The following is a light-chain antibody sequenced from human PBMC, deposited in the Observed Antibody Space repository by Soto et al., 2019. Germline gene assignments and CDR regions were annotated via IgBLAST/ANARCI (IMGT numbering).Light chain of an antibody. J-gene: IGKJ3*01. V-gene: IGKV3-15*01. CDR1: QSVSSN. CDR2: GAS. CDR3: QQDNKWPRLT. Sequence: EVVMTQSPASLSVSPGERATLSCRASQSVSSNLAWYQLRPGQAPRLLIYGASTRATGIPARFSGIGSGTECSLTSSSLQSENFALYYCQQDNKWPRLTVGPGTRVDIK.